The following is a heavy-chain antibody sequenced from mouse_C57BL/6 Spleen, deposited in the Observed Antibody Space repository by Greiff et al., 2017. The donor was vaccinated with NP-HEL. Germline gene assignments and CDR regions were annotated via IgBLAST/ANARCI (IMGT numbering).Heavy chain of an antibody. D-gene: IGHD1-1*01. J-gene: IGHJ2*01. CDR1: GYTFTSYW. CDR3: AAPDYYGTLGY. V-gene: IGHV1-69*01. CDR2: IDPSDSYT. Sequence: VQLQQPGAELVMPGASVKLSCKASGYTFTSYWMHWVKQRPGQGLEWIGEIDPSDSYTNYNQKFKGKSTLTVDQSSSTAYMQLSSLTSEYSAVYYCAAPDYYGTLGYWGQGITLTVSA.